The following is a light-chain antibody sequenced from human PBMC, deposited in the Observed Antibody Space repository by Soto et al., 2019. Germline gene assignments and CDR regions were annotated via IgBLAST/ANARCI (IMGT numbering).Light chain of an antibody. Sequence: DIQMTQSPSSLSASVGDRVTITCQASQDISNYLNWYQQKPGKAPKLLIYDASNLETGVPSRFSGSGSGTDFTLTISSLQPVDFATYYCQQFNSYPITFGQGTRLEIK. J-gene: IGKJ5*01. CDR2: DAS. CDR3: QQFNSYPIT. V-gene: IGKV1-33*01. CDR1: QDISNY.